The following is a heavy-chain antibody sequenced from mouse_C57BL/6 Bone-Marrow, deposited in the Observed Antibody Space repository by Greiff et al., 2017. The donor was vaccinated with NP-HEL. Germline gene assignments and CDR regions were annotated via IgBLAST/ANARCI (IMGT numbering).Heavy chain of an antibody. D-gene: IGHD1-2*01. J-gene: IGHJ2*01. CDR2: INPSTGGT. CDR1: GYSFTGYY. Sequence: EVQLQQSGPELVKPGASVKLSCKASGYSFTGYYMNWVKQSPEKSLEWIGEINPSTGGTTYNQKFKAKATLTVDKSSSTAYMQLKSLTSEDSAVYYCARRGYGGYFDYWGQGTTLTVSS. V-gene: IGHV1-42*01. CDR3: ARRGYGGYFDY.